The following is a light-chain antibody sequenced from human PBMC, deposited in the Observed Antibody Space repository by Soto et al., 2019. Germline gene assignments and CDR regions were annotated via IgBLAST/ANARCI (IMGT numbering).Light chain of an antibody. CDR1: QSIGTW. J-gene: IGKJ2*01. V-gene: IGKV1-5*01. CDR2: DVS. Sequence: IQMTQSPSTLSASVGDTVTITCRASQSIGTWLAWYQQKPGKAPKFLIYDVSSLESGVPSRFSGSGSGTEFALTISSLQPDDFATYYCQQYNSYGSFGQGTKVDIK. CDR3: QQYNSYGS.